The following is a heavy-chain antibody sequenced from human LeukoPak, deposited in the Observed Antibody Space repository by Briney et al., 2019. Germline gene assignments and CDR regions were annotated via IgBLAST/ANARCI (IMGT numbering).Heavy chain of an antibody. CDR1: GGSISSYY. CDR3: ARDRTYYGSGSHNYFDY. Sequence: SETLSLTCTVSGGSISSYYWSWIRQPPGKGLEWIGYIYYSGSTNYSPSLKSRVTVSVDTSKNQFSLKLSSVTAADTAVYYCARDRTYYGSGSHNYFDYWGQGTLVTVSS. CDR2: IYYSGST. V-gene: IGHV4-59*12. J-gene: IGHJ4*02. D-gene: IGHD3-10*01.